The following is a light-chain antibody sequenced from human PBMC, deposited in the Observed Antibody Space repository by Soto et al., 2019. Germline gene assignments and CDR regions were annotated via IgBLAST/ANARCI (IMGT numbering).Light chain of an antibody. CDR3: QQYYSTPLT. V-gene: IGKV4-1*01. CDR1: QSVLFSSNNKNY. J-gene: IGKJ4*01. CDR2: WAS. Sequence: DIVMTQSPDSMAVSLGERATINCESSQSVLFSSNNKNYLAWYQQKPGQPPKLLIYWASTRDSGVPDRFSGSGSGTDFALTISSLQAEDVAVYYCQQYYSTPLTFGGGTKVEI.